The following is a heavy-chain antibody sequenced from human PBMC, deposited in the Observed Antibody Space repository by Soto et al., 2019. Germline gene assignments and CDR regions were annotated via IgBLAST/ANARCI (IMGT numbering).Heavy chain of an antibody. J-gene: IGHJ6*02. CDR2: ISYDGSNK. D-gene: IGHD2-15*01. V-gene: IGHV3-30*18. CDR3: AKDQGGTDLDYGMDV. Sequence: QVQLVESGGGVVQPGRSLRLSCAASGFTFSSYGMHWVRQAPGKGLEWVAVISYDGSNKYYADSVKGRFTISRDNSKNTLYLQMNSLRAEDTAVYYCAKDQGGTDLDYGMDVWGQGTTVTASS. CDR1: GFTFSSYG.